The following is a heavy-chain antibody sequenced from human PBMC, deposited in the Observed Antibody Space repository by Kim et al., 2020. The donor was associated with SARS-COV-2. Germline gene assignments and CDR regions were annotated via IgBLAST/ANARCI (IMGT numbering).Heavy chain of an antibody. Sequence: GGSLRLSCAASGFTFSSYEMNWVRQAPGKGLEWVSYISSSGSTIYYADSVKGRFTISRDNAKNSLYLQMNSLRAEDTAVYYCARNRLAAAGYYYYGMDVWGQGTTVTVSS. CDR3: ARNRLAAAGYYYYGMDV. CDR1: GFTFSSYE. V-gene: IGHV3-48*03. J-gene: IGHJ6*02. D-gene: IGHD6-13*01. CDR2: ISSSGSTI.